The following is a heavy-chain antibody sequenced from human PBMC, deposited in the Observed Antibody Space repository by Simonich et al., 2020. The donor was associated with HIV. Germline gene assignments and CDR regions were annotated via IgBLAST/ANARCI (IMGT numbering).Heavy chain of an antibody. Sequence: EVQLVESGGGLVKPGGSLRLSCAASVFTFSNTWMSWVRQASGKGMEWVGSIKSKNDGGTTDYAAPVKGRFTISRDDSKDTLFLQMNSLKTEDTAVYYCTSDYGDYWGQGTLVTVSS. CDR2: IKSKNDGGTT. CDR3: TSDYGDY. CDR1: VFTFSNTW. J-gene: IGHJ4*02. D-gene: IGHD4-17*01. V-gene: IGHV3-15*01.